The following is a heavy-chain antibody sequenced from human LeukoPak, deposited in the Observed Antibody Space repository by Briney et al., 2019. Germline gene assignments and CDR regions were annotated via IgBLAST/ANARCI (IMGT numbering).Heavy chain of an antibody. Sequence: GGSLRLSCAASGFTFGSYSMNWVRQAPGKGLEWVSSISSSSSYIYYADSVKGRFTISRDNAKNSLYLQMNSLRAEDTAVYYCARDGSGWNDAFDIWGQGTMVTVSS. CDR2: ISSSSSYI. V-gene: IGHV3-21*01. CDR3: ARDGSGWNDAFDI. D-gene: IGHD6-19*01. J-gene: IGHJ3*02. CDR1: GFTFGSYS.